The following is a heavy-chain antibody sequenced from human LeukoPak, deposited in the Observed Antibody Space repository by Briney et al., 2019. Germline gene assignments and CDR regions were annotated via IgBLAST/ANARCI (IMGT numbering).Heavy chain of an antibody. J-gene: IGHJ4*02. CDR1: GFSFTTNW. CDR3: AKIRERSSVAGRRFDY. V-gene: IGHV3-7*03. D-gene: IGHD6-19*01. CDR2: LNEDGTVK. Sequence: GGSLRLSCAASGFSFTTNWMHWVRQTPGKRLEWVAELNEDGTVKYYVDSVKGRFTISRDNAKNSLYLQMNSLRAEDTAVYYCAKIRERSSVAGRRFDYWGQGTLVTVSS.